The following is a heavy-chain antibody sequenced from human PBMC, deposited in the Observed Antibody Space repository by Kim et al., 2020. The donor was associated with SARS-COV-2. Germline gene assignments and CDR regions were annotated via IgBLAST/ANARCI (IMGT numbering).Heavy chain of an antibody. J-gene: IGHJ4*02. V-gene: IGHV3-66*04. CDR3: ARQPEQTTGHYYFDY. Sequence: GGSLRLSCAVSGFTVSSNYMSWVRQAPGMGLEWVSVIYNVDTTNYAESVRGRFTISRDNSKNTLYLQMNSLRDEDTAVYYCARQPEQTTGHYYFDYWGQGTLVTVSS. D-gene: IGHD1-26*01. CDR1: GFTVSSNY. CDR2: IYNVDTT.